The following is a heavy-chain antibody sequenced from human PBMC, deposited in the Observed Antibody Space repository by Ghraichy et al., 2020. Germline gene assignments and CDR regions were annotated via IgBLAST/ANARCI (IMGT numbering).Heavy chain of an antibody. J-gene: IGHJ4*02. CDR2: VYYSGST. D-gene: IGHD1-26*01. CDR1: GGSISNYY. V-gene: IGHV4-59*01. Sequence: GSLRLFCTVSGGSISNYYWSWIRQPPGKGLEWIGYVYYSGSTNYNPSLKSRVTISVDTSKNQFSLRLSSVTAADTAVYYCARDSGSWDLDYWGQGTLVTVSS. CDR3: ARDSGSWDLDY.